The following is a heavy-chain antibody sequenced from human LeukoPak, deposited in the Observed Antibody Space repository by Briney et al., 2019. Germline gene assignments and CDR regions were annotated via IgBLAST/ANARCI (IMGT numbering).Heavy chain of an antibody. J-gene: IGHJ4*02. CDR1: GYSFTTYW. CDR3: TRRDYYDSSGDYYGY. V-gene: IGHV5-51*01. Sequence: GESLKISGKGSGYSFTTYWIAWVRQLPGKGLEGMGFIYPGDSDARYSPSFQGQVTISVDKSISTAYLQWSSLKASDTAMYYCTRRDYYDSSGDYYGYWGQGTLVTVSS. CDR2: IYPGDSDA. D-gene: IGHD3-22*01.